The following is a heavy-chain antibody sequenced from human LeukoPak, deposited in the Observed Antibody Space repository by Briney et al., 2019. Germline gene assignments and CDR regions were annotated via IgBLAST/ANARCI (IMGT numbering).Heavy chain of an antibody. Sequence: GESLKISCKGSGYSFNNYWIDWVRQMPEKGLEWMGIINPRDSDTRYSPSFQGQVTISADKSITTAHLQWSSLKASDTAMYYCARGGTVTVAHNWFDPWGQGTLVTVSS. V-gene: IGHV5-51*01. CDR2: INPRDSDT. CDR1: GYSFNNYW. J-gene: IGHJ5*02. CDR3: ARGGTVTVAHNWFDP. D-gene: IGHD1/OR15-1a*01.